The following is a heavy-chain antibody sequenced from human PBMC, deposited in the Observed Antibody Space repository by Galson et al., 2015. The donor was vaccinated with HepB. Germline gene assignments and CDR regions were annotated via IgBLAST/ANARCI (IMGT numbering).Heavy chain of an antibody. CDR2: FDPEDGET. CDR3: ATKVAGTTDEIYLDY. V-gene: IGHV1-24*01. Sequence: SVKVSCKVSGYTLTELSMHWVRQAPGKGLEWMGGFDPEDGETIYAQKFQGRVTMTEDTSTDTAYMELSSLRSEDTAVYYCATKVAGTTDEIYLDYWGQGTLVTVPS. D-gene: IGHD1-1*01. J-gene: IGHJ4*02. CDR1: GYTLTELS.